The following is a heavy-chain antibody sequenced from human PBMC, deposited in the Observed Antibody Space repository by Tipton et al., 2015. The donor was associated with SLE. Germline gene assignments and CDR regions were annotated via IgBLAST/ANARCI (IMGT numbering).Heavy chain of an antibody. CDR2: IYYSGST. D-gene: IGHD3-22*01. CDR1: GGSFSGYY. CDR3: ARDSRLHWYFDL. V-gene: IGHV4-34*01. Sequence: GLVKTSETLSLTCAVYGGSFSGYYWSWIRQPPGKGLEWIGSIYYSGSTYYNPSLKSRVTISVDTSKNQFSLKLSSVTAADTAVYYCARDSRLHWYFDLWGRGTLVTVSS. J-gene: IGHJ2*01.